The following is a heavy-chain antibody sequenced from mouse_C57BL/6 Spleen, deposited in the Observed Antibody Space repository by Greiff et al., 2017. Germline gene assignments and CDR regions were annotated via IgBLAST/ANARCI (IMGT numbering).Heavy chain of an antibody. V-gene: IGHV1-54*01. CDR3: ARARREYAMGY. Sequence: QVHVKQSGAELVRPGTSVKVSCKASGYAFTNYLIEWVKQRPGQGLEWIGVINPGSGGTNYNEKFKGKATLTADKSSSTAYMQLSSLTSEDSAVYFCARARREYAMGYWGQGTSVTVSS. D-gene: IGHD2-12*01. CDR2: INPGSGGT. J-gene: IGHJ4*01. CDR1: GYAFTNYL.